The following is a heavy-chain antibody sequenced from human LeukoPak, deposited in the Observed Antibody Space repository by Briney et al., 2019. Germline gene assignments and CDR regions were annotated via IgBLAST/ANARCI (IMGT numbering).Heavy chain of an antibody. J-gene: IGHJ3*02. CDR1: GFTFSSYW. D-gene: IGHD6-19*01. CDR3: ARDHSSGWPDAFDI. Sequence: GGSLRLSCAASGFTFSSYWMSWIRQAPGKGLEWVSYISSSSSYTNYADSVKGRFTISRDNAKNSLYLQMNSLRAEDTAVYYCARDHSSGWPDAFDIWGQGTMVTVSS. CDR2: ISSSSSYT. V-gene: IGHV3-11*06.